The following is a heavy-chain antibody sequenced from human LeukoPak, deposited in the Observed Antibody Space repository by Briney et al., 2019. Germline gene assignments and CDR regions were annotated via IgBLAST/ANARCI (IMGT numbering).Heavy chain of an antibody. D-gene: IGHD2-2*01. CDR1: GFTFSDYW. CDR3: ARVRITRANWFDP. V-gene: IGHV3-74*01. CDR2: ILSDGSST. Sequence: PGGSLRLSCAASGFTFSDYWMVWVRQAPGKGLVWASRILSDGSSTSYADSVKGRFTISRDIAKNTLYLQMNSLRAKDTAVYYCARVRITRANWFDPWGQGTLVTVSS. J-gene: IGHJ5*02.